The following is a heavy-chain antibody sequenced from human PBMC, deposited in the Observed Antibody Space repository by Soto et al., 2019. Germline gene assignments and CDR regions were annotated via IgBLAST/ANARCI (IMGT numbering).Heavy chain of an antibody. Sequence: GASVKVSCKASGGTFSSYAISWVRQAPGQGLGWMGGIIPIFGTANYAQKFQGRVTITADESTSTAYMELSSLRSEDTAVYFCARGSWDDVSGHYYMDVWDKGTTVTVSS. D-gene: IGHD1-1*01. CDR1: GGTFSSYA. CDR3: ARGSWDDVSGHYYMDV. V-gene: IGHV1-69*13. CDR2: IIPIFGTA. J-gene: IGHJ6*03.